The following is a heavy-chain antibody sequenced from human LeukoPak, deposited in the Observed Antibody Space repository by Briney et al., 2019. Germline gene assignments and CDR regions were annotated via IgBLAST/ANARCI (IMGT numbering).Heavy chain of an antibody. CDR1: AGSISSSSYY. J-gene: IGHJ5*02. CDR3: ASCIAAAGFGWFDP. V-gene: IGHV4-39*07. Sequence: SETLSLTCTVTAGSISSSSYYWGWLRNPPGKGLEWIGSIYYSGSTYYNPSLKSRVTISVDTSKNQFSLKLSSVTAADTAVYYCASCIAAAGFGWFDPWGQGTLVTVSS. CDR2: IYYSGST. D-gene: IGHD6-13*01.